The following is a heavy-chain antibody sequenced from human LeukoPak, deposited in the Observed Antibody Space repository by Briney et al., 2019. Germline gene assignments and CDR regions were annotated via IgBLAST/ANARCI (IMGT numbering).Heavy chain of an antibody. CDR1: GGTFISYA. CDR2: IIPIFGTA. J-gene: IGHJ4*02. CDR3: ARDRRGFFDY. V-gene: IGHV1-69*01. Sequence: SVKVSCKASGGTFISYAISWVRQAPGQGLEWMGGIIPIFGTANYAQKFQGRVTITADESTSTAYMELSSLRSEDTAVYCCARDRRGFFDYWGQGTLVTVSS.